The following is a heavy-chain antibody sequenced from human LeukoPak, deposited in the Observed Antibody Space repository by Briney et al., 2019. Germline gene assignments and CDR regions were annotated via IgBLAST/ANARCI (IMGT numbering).Heavy chain of an antibody. CDR1: GGSISRSQNY. CDR2: VYYSGST. D-gene: IGHD6-25*01. Sequence: PSETLSLTCTVSGGSISRSQNYWGWIRQPPGKGRERIGSVYYSGSTYYNPSLKSRVTISVDTSKNHFSLKLSSVTAADTAVYYCARTVYSRQAAGLDYWGQGTLVTVSS. V-gene: IGHV4-39*02. J-gene: IGHJ4*02. CDR3: ARTVYSRQAAGLDY.